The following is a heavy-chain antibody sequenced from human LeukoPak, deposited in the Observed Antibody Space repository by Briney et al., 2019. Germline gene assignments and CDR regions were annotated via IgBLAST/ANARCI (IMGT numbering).Heavy chain of an antibody. V-gene: IGHV3-21*01. CDR2: ISSSSSYI. D-gene: IGHD3-22*01. CDR1: GFTFSSYS. CDR3: ARPYYYDSSAADSLFDP. Sequence: GGSLRLSCAASGFTFSSYSMNWVRQAPGKGLEWVSSISSSSSYIYYADSVKGRFTTSRDNAKNSLYLHMNSLRAEDTAVYYCARPYYYDSSAADSLFDPWGQGTLVTVSS. J-gene: IGHJ5*02.